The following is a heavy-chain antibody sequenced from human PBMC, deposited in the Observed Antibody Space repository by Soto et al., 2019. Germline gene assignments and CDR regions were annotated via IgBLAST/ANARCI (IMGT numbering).Heavy chain of an antibody. Sequence: EVQLVESGGGLVQPGGSLRLSCAASGFTFSSYSMNWVRQAPGKGLEWVSYISSSSSTIYYADSVKGRFTISRDNAKNSLDLQMNSLRAEDTAVYYCARPKYNWNGGWFDPWGQGTLVTVSS. V-gene: IGHV3-48*01. D-gene: IGHD1-20*01. CDR3: ARPKYNWNGGWFDP. CDR1: GFTFSSYS. CDR2: ISSSSSTI. J-gene: IGHJ5*02.